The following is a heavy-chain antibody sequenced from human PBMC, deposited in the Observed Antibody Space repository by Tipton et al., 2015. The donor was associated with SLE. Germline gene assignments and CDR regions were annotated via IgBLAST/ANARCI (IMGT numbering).Heavy chain of an antibody. CDR1: GFTFSDYY. D-gene: IGHD6-19*01. Sequence: SLRLSCAASGFTFSDYYMSWIRQAPGKGLAWVSYISSSSSYTNYADSVKGRFTISRDNAKNSLYLQMNSLRAEDTAVYYCARVLTVAGFDYWGQGTLVTVSS. V-gene: IGHV3-11*05. J-gene: IGHJ4*02. CDR3: ARVLTVAGFDY. CDR2: ISSSSSYT.